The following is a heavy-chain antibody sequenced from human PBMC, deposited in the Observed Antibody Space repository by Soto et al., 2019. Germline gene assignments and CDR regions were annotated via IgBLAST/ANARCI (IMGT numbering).Heavy chain of an antibody. J-gene: IGHJ4*02. Sequence: QITLKESGPTLVRPTQTLTLTCTFSGFSLSTNGVGVGWIRQPPGKALEWLALIYWDDDHRYSPSLKTRLTITKDTSKNQVVLTMTKFDPADTATYYCARERYYSTYFDSWGQGTLVTVSS. CDR1: GFSLSTNGVG. D-gene: IGHD3-10*01. V-gene: IGHV2-5*02. CDR2: IYWDDDH. CDR3: ARERYYSTYFDS.